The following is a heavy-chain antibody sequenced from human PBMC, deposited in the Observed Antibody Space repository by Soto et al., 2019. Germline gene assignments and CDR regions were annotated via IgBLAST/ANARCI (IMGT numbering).Heavy chain of an antibody. CDR2: IFYSGNT. CDR1: GASLSNKY. CDR3: SRIEMNIPGLIDF. V-gene: IGHV4-59*01. J-gene: IGHJ3*01. Sequence: PSETLSLTCTVSGASLSNKYWAWIRQPPGKGLEWVGQIFYSGNTNYNPSLKSRVSISIDTSKNQLYLEVNSVTAADTAMYYFSRIEMNIPGLIDFWGQPRMVIV.